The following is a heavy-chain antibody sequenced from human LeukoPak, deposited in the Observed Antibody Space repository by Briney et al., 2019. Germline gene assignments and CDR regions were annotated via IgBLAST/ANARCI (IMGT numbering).Heavy chain of an antibody. V-gene: IGHV4-59*01. CDR2: IYYSGST. CDR3: ASYYYDSSGYSGDAFDI. J-gene: IGHJ3*02. D-gene: IGHD3-22*01. CDR1: GGSISSYY. Sequence: SETLSLTCTDSGGSISSYYWSWIRQPPGKGLEWIGYIYYSGSTNYNPSLKSRVTISVDTSKNQFSLKLSSVTAADTAVYYCASYYYDSSGYSGDAFDIWGQGTMVTVSS.